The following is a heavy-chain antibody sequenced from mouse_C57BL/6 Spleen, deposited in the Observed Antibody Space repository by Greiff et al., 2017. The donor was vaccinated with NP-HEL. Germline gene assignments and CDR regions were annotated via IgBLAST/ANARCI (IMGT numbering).Heavy chain of an antibody. CDR1: GFSLSTSGMG. D-gene: IGHD1-1*01. J-gene: IGHJ1*03. V-gene: IGHV8-12*01. Sequence: QVQLKESGPGILQSSQTLSLTCSFSGFSLSTSGMGVSWLRQPSGKGLEWLAHIYWDDDKRYNPSLKSRLTISKDTSRNQVFLKITSVDTADTATYYCARGPYYYGSSSYWYFDVWGTGTTVTVSS. CDR2: IYWDDDK. CDR3: ARGPYYYGSSSYWYFDV.